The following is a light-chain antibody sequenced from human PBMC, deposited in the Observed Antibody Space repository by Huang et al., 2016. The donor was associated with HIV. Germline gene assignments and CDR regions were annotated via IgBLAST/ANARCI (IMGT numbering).Light chain of an antibody. J-gene: IGKJ5*01. CDR3: QQSYSALIT. CDR1: QAIGTY. Sequence: IQLTQSPTSLSASVGDRVTIACRASQAIGTYLNWFQQKPGRAPKLRISDVSSLHTGIPSRCIGSGSGTEFTLTIRGLQFDDFATYFCQQSYSALITFGQGTRLEIK. CDR2: DVS. V-gene: IGKV1-39*01.